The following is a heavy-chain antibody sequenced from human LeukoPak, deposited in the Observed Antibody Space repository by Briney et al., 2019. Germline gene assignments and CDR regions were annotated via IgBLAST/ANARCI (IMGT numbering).Heavy chain of an antibody. V-gene: IGHV3-7*03. CDR3: ATLVFDSSGYSYFDY. Sequence: GRSLRPSCAAFGFTFSSYWMSWVSQAPGKGLEWVANIKQDRSEKYYVDSVKGLFTISRDNSRNTLYLQMNSLRVEDTAFYYCATLVFDSSGYSYFDYWGQGTLVTVSS. D-gene: IGHD3-22*01. CDR2: IKQDRSEK. CDR1: GFTFSSYW. J-gene: IGHJ4*02.